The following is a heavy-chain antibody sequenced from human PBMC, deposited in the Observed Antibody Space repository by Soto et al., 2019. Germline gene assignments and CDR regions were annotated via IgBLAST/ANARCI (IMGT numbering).Heavy chain of an antibody. D-gene: IGHD2-2*01. Sequence: QVQLVQSGAEVKKPGSSVKVSCKASGDTFSTYTITWMRQAPGQGLEWLGGIIPRSATSNYAQKFQGRVTIPADESTNTAYMELSSLGSDDTDVYYCARDGLVLVPTTVSSDYYFYAMDVWGQGTTVTVSS. J-gene: IGHJ6*02. CDR2: IIPRSATS. CDR3: ARDGLVLVPTTVSSDYYFYAMDV. CDR1: GDTFSTYT. V-gene: IGHV1-69*12.